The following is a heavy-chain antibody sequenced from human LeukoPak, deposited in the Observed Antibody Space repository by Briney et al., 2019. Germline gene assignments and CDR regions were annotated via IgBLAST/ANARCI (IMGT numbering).Heavy chain of an antibody. D-gene: IGHD6-19*01. CDR2: INHSGST. CDR1: GGSFSGYY. V-gene: IGHV4-34*01. CDR3: ARDETYSSDWQPNHYYYYMDV. Sequence: PSETLSLTRAVYGGSFSGYYWSWIRQPPGKGLEWIGEINHSGSTNYNPSLKSRVTISVHTSKNQFSLKLTSVTAADTAVYYCARDETYSSDWQPNHYYYYMDVWGKGTTVTVSS. J-gene: IGHJ6*03.